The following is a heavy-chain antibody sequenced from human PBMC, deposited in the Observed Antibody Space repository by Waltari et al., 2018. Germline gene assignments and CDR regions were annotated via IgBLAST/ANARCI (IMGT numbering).Heavy chain of an antibody. CDR2: FDPEDGET. V-gene: IGHV1-24*01. CDR3: ATDAIFGVVTPTWNDAFDI. CDR1: GYTLTEFA. J-gene: IGHJ3*02. D-gene: IGHD3-3*01. Sequence: QVQLVQSGAEVKKPGASVKVSCKVSGYTLTEFAMHWVRQAHGKGLEWMGGFDPEDGETIYAQKFQGRVTMTEDTSTDTAYMELSSLRSEDTAVYYCATDAIFGVVTPTWNDAFDIWGQGTMVTVSS.